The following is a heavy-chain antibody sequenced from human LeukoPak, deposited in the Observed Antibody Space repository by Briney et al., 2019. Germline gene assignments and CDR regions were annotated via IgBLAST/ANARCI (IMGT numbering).Heavy chain of an antibody. CDR2: IYNSGST. CDR1: GGSFSGYY. CDR3: VRAYDY. J-gene: IGHJ4*02. Sequence: PSETLSLTCAVHGGSFSGYYWSWIRQPPGKGLEWIGEIYNSGSTIYNPSLKSRVTISVDTSKNQLSLNLISVTAADTAVYYCVRAYDYWGQGTLVTVSS. V-gene: IGHV4-34*01.